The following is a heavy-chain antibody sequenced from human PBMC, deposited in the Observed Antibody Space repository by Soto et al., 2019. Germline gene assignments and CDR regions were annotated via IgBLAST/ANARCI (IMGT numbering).Heavy chain of an antibody. CDR2: IYYSGST. CDR1: GGSISSNY. D-gene: IGHD5-12*01. CDR3: ATDEYGGNDYFDY. J-gene: IGHJ4*01. V-gene: IGHV4-59*01. Sequence: SETLSLTCTVSGGSISSNYWSWIRQSPGKGLERIGYIYYSGSTNYNPSLKSRVTISVDTSKNQFSLKLNSVTAADTAVYYCATDEYGGNDYFDYWGQGTLVTVSS.